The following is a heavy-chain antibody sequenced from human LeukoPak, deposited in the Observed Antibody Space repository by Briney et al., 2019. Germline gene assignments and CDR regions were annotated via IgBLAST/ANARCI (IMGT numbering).Heavy chain of an antibody. J-gene: IGHJ4*02. Sequence: SETLSLTCAVYGGSFSGYYWSWISQPPGKGLEWIGEINHSGSTNYNPSLKSRVTISVDTSKNQFSLKLSSVTAADTAVYYCARRTRIAAAGCYYFDYWGQGTLVTVSS. V-gene: IGHV4-34*01. CDR2: INHSGST. D-gene: IGHD6-13*01. CDR1: GGSFSGYY. CDR3: ARRTRIAAAGCYYFDY.